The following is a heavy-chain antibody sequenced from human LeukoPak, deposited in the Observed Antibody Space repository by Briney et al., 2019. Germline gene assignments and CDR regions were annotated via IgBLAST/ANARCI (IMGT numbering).Heavy chain of an antibody. V-gene: IGHV1-46*01. Sequence: GASVKVSCKASGYTFTSYYMHWVRQAPGQGLEWMGIINPSGGSTSYAQKFQGRVTMTRDTSTSTVYMELSSLRSEDTVVYYCARERMSGYDFDYWGQGTLVTVSS. CDR2: INPSGGST. J-gene: IGHJ4*02. CDR3: ARERMSGYDFDY. CDR1: GYTFTSYY. D-gene: IGHD5-12*01.